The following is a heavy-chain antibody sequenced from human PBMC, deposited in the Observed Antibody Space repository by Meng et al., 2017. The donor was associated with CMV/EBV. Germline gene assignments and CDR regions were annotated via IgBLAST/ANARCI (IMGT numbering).Heavy chain of an antibody. CDR3: ARDRLGYCSSTSCYYGAD. Sequence: ASVKVSCKASGYTFTGYYMHWVRQAPGPGLEWMGWINPNSGGTNYAQKFQGRVTMTRDTSISTAYMELSRLRSDDTAVYYCARDRLGYCSSTSCYYGADWGQGTLVTVSS. CDR2: INPNSGGT. CDR1: GYTFTGYY. V-gene: IGHV1-2*02. D-gene: IGHD2-2*01. J-gene: IGHJ4*02.